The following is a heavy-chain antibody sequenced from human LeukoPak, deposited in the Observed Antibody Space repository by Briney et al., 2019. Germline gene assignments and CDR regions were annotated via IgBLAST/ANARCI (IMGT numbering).Heavy chain of an antibody. Sequence: SETLSLTCTVSGASLSSFYWSWIRLPPGKGLEWIGSIYYSGVTNFNPSFKRRVAMSVDTSRNLFSLKLSSVTAADTAVYFCARREGSHYSVDIWGQGTTVTVSS. CDR1: GASLSSFY. CDR2: IYYSGVT. D-gene: IGHD5-12*01. CDR3: ARREGSHYSVDI. V-gene: IGHV4-59*08. J-gene: IGHJ6*02.